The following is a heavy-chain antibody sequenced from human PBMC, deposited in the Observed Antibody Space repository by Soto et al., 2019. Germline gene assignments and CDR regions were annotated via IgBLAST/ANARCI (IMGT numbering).Heavy chain of an antibody. D-gene: IGHD5-12*01. Sequence: SVKVSCKASGGTFSSYASSWVRQAPGQGLEWMGGIIPIFGTANYAQKFQGRVTITADESTSTAYMELSSLRSEDTAVYYCARGRLPYYYYGMDVWGQGTTVTVSS. CDR1: GGTFSSYA. CDR2: IIPIFGTA. J-gene: IGHJ6*02. CDR3: ARGRLPYYYYGMDV. V-gene: IGHV1-69*13.